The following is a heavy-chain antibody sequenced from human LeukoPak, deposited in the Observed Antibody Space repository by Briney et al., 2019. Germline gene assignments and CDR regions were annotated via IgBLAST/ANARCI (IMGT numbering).Heavy chain of an antibody. Sequence: GASVKVSCKASNYTFSTYGISWVRQAPGQGLEWMGWISPYNGNINYSQKLQGRVTLTTDTSTTTAYMELRSLRSDDTAVYYCARDAYSGSYSEYNWFDPWGQGTLVTVSS. CDR1: NYTFSTYG. J-gene: IGHJ5*02. CDR3: ARDAYSGSYSEYNWFDP. CDR2: ISPYNGNI. D-gene: IGHD1-26*01. V-gene: IGHV1-18*01.